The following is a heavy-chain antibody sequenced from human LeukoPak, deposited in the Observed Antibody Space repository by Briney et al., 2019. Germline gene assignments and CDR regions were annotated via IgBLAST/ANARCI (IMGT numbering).Heavy chain of an antibody. CDR3: AVHCSSTSCYRKIDAFGI. J-gene: IGHJ3*02. Sequence: SVKVSCKASGGTFSSYAISWVRQAPGQGLEWMGGIIPIFGTANYAQKFQGRVTITADESTSTAYMELSSLRSEDTAVYYCAVHCSSTSCYRKIDAFGIWGQGTLVTVSS. CDR1: GGTFSSYA. V-gene: IGHV1-69*01. D-gene: IGHD2-2*01. CDR2: IIPIFGTA.